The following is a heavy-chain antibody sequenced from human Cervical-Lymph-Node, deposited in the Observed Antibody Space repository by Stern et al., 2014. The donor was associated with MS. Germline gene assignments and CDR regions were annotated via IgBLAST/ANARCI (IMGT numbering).Heavy chain of an antibody. CDR1: GGSISSYY. J-gene: IGHJ6*02. CDR2: IYYSGST. CDR3: GIVPPKYSQSHYYYGMDV. V-gene: IGHV4-59*01. Sequence: VQLEESGPGLVKPSETLSLTCTVSGGSISSYYWSWIRQPPGKGLEWIGYIYYSGSTTSHPSLKSRVHISADTSKNQFSLKLSSLTAADTAVYYCGIVPPKYSQSHYYYGMDVWGQGTTVTVSS. D-gene: IGHD2-21*01.